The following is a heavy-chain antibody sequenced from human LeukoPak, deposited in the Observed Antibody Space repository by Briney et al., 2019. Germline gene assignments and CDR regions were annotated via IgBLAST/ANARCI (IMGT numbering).Heavy chain of an antibody. CDR1: GFTFSSYG. CDR3: ARDDIVVVPAAIYYYGMDV. D-gene: IGHD2-2*01. Sequence: GGSLRLSCAASGFTFSSYGMHWVRQAPGEGLEWVAVIWYDGSNKYYADSVKGRFTISRDNSKNTLYLQMNSLRAEDTAVYYCARDDIVVVPAAIYYYGMDVWGQGTTVTVSS. J-gene: IGHJ6*02. V-gene: IGHV3-33*01. CDR2: IWYDGSNK.